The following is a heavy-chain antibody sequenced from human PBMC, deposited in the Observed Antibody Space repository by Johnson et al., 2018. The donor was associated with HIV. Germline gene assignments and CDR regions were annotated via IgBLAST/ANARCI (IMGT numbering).Heavy chain of an antibody. J-gene: IGHJ3*02. V-gene: IGHV3-30*03. CDR3: ARALGVGATADDAFDI. CDR1: RFTFSTYG. CDR2: LSYEGRSN. D-gene: IGHD1-26*01. Sequence: QVLLVESGGGVVQPGRSLRLSCAASRFTFSTYGMHWVRQAPGKGLEWVAVLSYEGRSNFYADSVKGRFTISRDNSKNTLYLQMNRLTGEDKAIYYCARALGVGATADDAFDICGQGTMVTVSS.